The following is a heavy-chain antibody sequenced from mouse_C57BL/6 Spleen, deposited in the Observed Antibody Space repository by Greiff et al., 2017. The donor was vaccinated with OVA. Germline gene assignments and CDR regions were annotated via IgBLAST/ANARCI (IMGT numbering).Heavy chain of an antibody. J-gene: IGHJ2*01. Sequence: QVQLQQPGAELVKPGASVKLSCKASGYTFTSYWMHWVKQRPGQGLEWIGMIHPNSGSTNYNEKFKSKATLTVDKSSSTAYMQLSSLTSEDSAVYYCAKDWDYYGSFDYWGQGTTLTVSS. CDR2: IHPNSGST. V-gene: IGHV1-64*01. D-gene: IGHD1-1*01. CDR3: AKDWDYYGSFDY. CDR1: GYTFTSYW.